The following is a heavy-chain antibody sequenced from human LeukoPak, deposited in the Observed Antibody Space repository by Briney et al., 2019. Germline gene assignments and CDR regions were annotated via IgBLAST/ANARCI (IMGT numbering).Heavy chain of an antibody. CDR1: GFTFSNAW. D-gene: IGHD2-15*01. V-gene: IGHV3-53*01. CDR2: IYSGGNT. CDR3: AKPRGYCSGGSCNDYFDY. J-gene: IGHJ4*02. Sequence: PGGSLRLSCAASGFTFSNAWMSWVRQAPGKGLEWVSVIYSGGNTHYADSVKGRFTISRDNSKNTFCLQMNSLRAEDTAVYYCAKPRGYCSGGSCNDYFDYWGQGTLVTVSS.